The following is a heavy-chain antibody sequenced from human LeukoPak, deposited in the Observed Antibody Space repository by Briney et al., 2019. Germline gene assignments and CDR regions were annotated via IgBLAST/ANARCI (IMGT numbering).Heavy chain of an antibody. CDR3: TTDRGYYDSSLAYYYYMDV. CDR2: IKSKTDGGTT. J-gene: IGHJ6*03. CDR1: GFTFSNAW. D-gene: IGHD3-22*01. Sequence: GGSLRLSCAASGFTFSNAWMSWVRQAPGKGLEWVGRIKSKTDGGTTDYAAPVKGRFTISRDDSKNTLYLQMNSLKTEDTAVYYCTTDRGYYDSSLAYYYYMDVWGKGTTVTVSS. V-gene: IGHV3-15*01.